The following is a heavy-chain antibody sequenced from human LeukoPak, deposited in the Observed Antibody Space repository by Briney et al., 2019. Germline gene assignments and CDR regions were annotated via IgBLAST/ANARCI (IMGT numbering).Heavy chain of an antibody. CDR3: ARGLAYSSGWYAEYFQH. CDR2: IYSGGTT. CDR1: GFTVSGNY. V-gene: IGHV3-53*05. D-gene: IGHD6-19*01. J-gene: IGHJ1*01. Sequence: TGGSLRLSCAVSGFTVSGNYMSWVRQAPGKWLEWVSLIYSGGTTYYADSVKGRFTISRDNSKNTLYLQMNSLRAEDTAVYYCARGLAYSSGWYAEYFQHWGQGTLVTVSS.